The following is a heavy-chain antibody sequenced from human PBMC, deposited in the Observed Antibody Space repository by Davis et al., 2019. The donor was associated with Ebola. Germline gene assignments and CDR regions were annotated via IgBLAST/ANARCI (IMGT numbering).Heavy chain of an antibody. Sequence: MPSETPSLTCAVYGGSFSGYYWSWIRQPPGKGLEWIGEINHSGSTNYNPSLKSRVTISVDTSKNQFSLKLSSVTAADTAVYYCARARDGYNGIDYWGQGTLVTVSS. J-gene: IGHJ4*02. D-gene: IGHD5-24*01. CDR2: INHSGST. CDR3: ARARDGYNGIDY. CDR1: GGSFSGYY. V-gene: IGHV4-34*01.